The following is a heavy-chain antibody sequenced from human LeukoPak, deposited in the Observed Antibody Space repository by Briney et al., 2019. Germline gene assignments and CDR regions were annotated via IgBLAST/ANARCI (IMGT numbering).Heavy chain of an antibody. V-gene: IGHV3-23*01. D-gene: IGHD2-21*01. CDR2: ISGSGGST. CDR1: GFTFSSYA. J-gene: IGHJ5*01. CDR3: ARDWEFCGGFSCYPYWYDS. Sequence: TGGSLRLSCAASGFTFSSYAMSWVRQAPGKGLEWVSAISGSGGSTYYADSVKGRFTISRDNSKNTLYLQMNSLRAEDTAVYYCARDWEFCGGFSCYPYWYDSWGQGILVTVSS.